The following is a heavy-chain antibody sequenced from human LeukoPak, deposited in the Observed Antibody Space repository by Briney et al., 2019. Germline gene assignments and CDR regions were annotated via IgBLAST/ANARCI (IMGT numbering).Heavy chain of an antibody. V-gene: IGHV4-34*09. Sequence: SETLSLTCAVYGGTFSGYYWSWIRQSPGKGLEWVGYIHHSGHTYDNPSLQSRVIISVDKSKNQFSLKLNSVTAADTAVYYCARYCSSTSCPFDYWGQGALVTVSS. J-gene: IGHJ4*02. CDR1: GGTFSGYY. CDR2: IHHSGHT. CDR3: ARYCSSTSCPFDY. D-gene: IGHD2-2*01.